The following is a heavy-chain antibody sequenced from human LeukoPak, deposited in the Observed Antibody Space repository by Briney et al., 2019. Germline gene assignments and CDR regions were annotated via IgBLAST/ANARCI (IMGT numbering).Heavy chain of an antibody. Sequence: GGSLRLSCAVSGFIFSDYGFHWVRQAPGKGLEWVAVTRFDGSIKQYADSVKGRFTVSRDDSKNTLYLQMNFLKSEDTAVYYCARWGGTRQYYFDYWGQGALVTVSS. CDR2: TRFDGSIK. V-gene: IGHV3-33*01. CDR1: GFIFSDYG. CDR3: ARWGGTRQYYFDY. J-gene: IGHJ4*02. D-gene: IGHD1-1*01.